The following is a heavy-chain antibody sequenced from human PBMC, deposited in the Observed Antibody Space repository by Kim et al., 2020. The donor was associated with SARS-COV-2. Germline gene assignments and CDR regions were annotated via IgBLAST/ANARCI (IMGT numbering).Heavy chain of an antibody. D-gene: IGHD3-10*01. J-gene: IGHJ4*02. V-gene: IGHV4-39*01. Sequence: SETLSLTCIVSAAPISSSNYYWAWIRQPPGKRLEWIGSIPYSGSTHYNPPLKSRVTISVDTSKNQFSLKLSSVTAADTAVYYCARVWYHSGSLLTYYFDYWGQGTLVTVSS. CDR3: ARVWYHSGSLLTYYFDY. CDR1: AAPISSSNYY. CDR2: IPYSGST.